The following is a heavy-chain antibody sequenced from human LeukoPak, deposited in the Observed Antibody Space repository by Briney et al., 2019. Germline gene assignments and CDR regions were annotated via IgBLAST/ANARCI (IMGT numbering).Heavy chain of an antibody. V-gene: IGHV3-53*01. J-gene: IGHJ4*02. CDR2: IYSDNT. Sequence: GGSLRLSCTVSGFTVSSNSMSWVRQAPGKGLEWVSFIYSDNTHYSDSVKGRFTISRDNAKNSLYLQMNSLRAEDTAVYYCARVGGSGRGYFDYWGQGTLVTVSS. CDR3: ARVGGSGRGYFDY. D-gene: IGHD3-10*01. CDR1: GFTVSSNS.